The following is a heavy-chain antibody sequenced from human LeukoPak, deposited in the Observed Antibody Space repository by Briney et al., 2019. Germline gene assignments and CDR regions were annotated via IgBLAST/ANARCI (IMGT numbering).Heavy chain of an antibody. Sequence: KPSQTLSLTCTVSGGSISSGSYYWSWIRQPAGKGLEYIGRIYTSGSTNYNPSLKSRVTISVDTSKNQFSLKLSSVTAADTAVYYCARAAAGSQHSYYYYYYMDVWGKGTTVTISS. CDR2: IYTSGST. D-gene: IGHD6-13*01. V-gene: IGHV4-61*02. J-gene: IGHJ6*03. CDR1: GGSISSGSYY. CDR3: ARAAAGSQHSYYYYYYMDV.